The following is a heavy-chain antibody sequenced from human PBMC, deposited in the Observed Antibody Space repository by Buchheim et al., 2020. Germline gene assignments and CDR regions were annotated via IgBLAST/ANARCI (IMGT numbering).Heavy chain of an antibody. CDR2: IFYTGST. CDR3: ARHEVVGGSVVDY. V-gene: IGHV4-39*01. D-gene: IGHD1-26*01. Sequence: QVQLQESGPGLVKPSQTLSLTCTVSGGSISSGGYYWSWIRQHPGKGLEWIGSIFYTGSTYTGSSDHNPSLKSRVTISVDRSKNQFSLNVNSVTAADTAVYYCARHEVVGGSVVDYWGQGIL. J-gene: IGHJ4*02. CDR1: GGSISSGGYY.